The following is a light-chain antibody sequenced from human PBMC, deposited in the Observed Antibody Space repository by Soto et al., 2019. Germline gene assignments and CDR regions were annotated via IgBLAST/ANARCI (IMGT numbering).Light chain of an antibody. CDR1: QGINKW. J-gene: IGKJ1*01. V-gene: IGKV1-5*03. CDR3: LQYNGYSRT. CDR2: KAS. Sequence: DIQMTQSPSTLSAFVGDRVTITCRASQGINKWVAWYQQKPGKAPKLLIYKASSLESGVPSRFSGSGSGTNFTLTISRLQSDDFATYYCLQYNGYSRTFGQGTKVDIK.